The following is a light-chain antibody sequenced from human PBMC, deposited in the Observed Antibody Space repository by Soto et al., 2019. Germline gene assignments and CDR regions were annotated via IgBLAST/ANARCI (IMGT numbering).Light chain of an antibody. CDR3: QQYGSSPSS. CDR1: QSVSSNN. V-gene: IGKV3-20*01. Sequence: ERVMTQSPATLSVSPGERATLSCRASQSVSSNNLAWYQQKPGQAPRLLIYGASRRATGIPDRFSGSGSGTDFTLTINRLESEDFAVYYCQQYGSSPSSFGPGTKVDIK. J-gene: IGKJ3*01. CDR2: GAS.